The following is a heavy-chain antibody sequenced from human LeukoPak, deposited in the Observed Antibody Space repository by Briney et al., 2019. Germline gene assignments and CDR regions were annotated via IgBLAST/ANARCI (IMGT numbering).Heavy chain of an antibody. V-gene: IGHV1-2*02. J-gene: IGHJ6*03. CDR2: ISPNSGGT. CDR1: RYTFTGYY. D-gene: IGHD1-7*01. Sequence: GASVKVSCKASRYTFTGYYMHWVRQAPGQGLEWMGWISPNSGGTNYAQNVQGRGTMTRDTSIRIAYMELSSLTSDDTAVYYCARGRSWNYGVVYYYMDVWGKGTTVTVSS. CDR3: ARGRSWNYGVVYYYMDV.